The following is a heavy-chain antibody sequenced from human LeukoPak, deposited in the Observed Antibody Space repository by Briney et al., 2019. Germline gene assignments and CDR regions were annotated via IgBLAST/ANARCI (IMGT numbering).Heavy chain of an antibody. J-gene: IGHJ4*02. D-gene: IGHD5-12*01. Sequence: GGSLRLSCAPSGFSLSSYNMNWVRHVPGKGLEWVSGSSWNSDNIDVADSVKGRFTIYRDNAKNYLYLQMNRLRAEDTALYYCATNGGGDSGYGYFDYWGQGTLVTVSS. CDR2: SSWNSDNI. CDR1: GFSLSSYN. CDR3: ATNGGGDSGYGYFDY. V-gene: IGHV3-9*01.